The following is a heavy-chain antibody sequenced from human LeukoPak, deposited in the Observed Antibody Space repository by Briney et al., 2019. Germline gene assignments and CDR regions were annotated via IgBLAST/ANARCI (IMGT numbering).Heavy chain of an antibody. CDR2: ISSSSSYI. D-gene: IGHD1-26*01. CDR1: GFTFSSYS. J-gene: IGHJ4*02. Sequence: KAGGSLRLSCAASGFTFSSYSMNWVRQAPGKGLEWVSSISSSSSYIYYADSVKGRFTISRDNAKNSLYLQMNSLRAEDTAVYYCARESGSYIDYWGQGTLVTVSS. CDR3: ARESGSYIDY. V-gene: IGHV3-21*01.